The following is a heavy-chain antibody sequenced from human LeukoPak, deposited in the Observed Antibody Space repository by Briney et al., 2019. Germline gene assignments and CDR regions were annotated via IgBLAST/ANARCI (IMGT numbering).Heavy chain of an antibody. D-gene: IGHD2-2*01. V-gene: IGHV4-59*01. CDR3: AREVRDIVVVPAATERSDWFDP. J-gene: IGHJ5*02. Sequence: SETLSLTCTASGGSISSYYWSWIRQPPGKGLEWIGYIYYSGSTNYNPSLKSRVTISVDTSKNQFSLKLSSVTAADTAVYYCAREVRDIVVVPAATERSDWFDPWGQGTLVTVSS. CDR2: IYYSGST. CDR1: GGSISSYY.